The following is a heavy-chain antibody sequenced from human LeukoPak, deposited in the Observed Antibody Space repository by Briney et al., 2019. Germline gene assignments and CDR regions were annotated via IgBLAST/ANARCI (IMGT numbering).Heavy chain of an antibody. CDR2: MNPNSGNT. D-gene: IGHD4-23*01. CDR1: GYTFASYD. Sequence: ASVKVSCKASGYTFASYDINWVRQATGQGLEWLGWMNPNSGNTGYAQKFQGRVTMTSDTSIDTAYMELSSLRSEDTAVYYCATELRWKEYWGQGTLVTVSS. V-gene: IGHV1-8*01. CDR3: ATELRWKEY. J-gene: IGHJ4*02.